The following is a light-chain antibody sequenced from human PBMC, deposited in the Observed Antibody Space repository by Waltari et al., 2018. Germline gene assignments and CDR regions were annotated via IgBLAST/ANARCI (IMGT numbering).Light chain of an antibody. J-gene: IGLJ1*01. CDR2: EVS. V-gene: IGLV2-14*01. CDR1: SSDVGGYNY. CDR3: SSYTSSSTLYV. Sequence: QSALTQPASVSGSPGQSITISCTGTSSDVGGYNYVSWYQQPPGKAPQLMIYEVSNRPSGVSKRFSGSKAGNTASLTISGLQAEDEADYYCSSYTSSSTLYVFGTGTKVTVL.